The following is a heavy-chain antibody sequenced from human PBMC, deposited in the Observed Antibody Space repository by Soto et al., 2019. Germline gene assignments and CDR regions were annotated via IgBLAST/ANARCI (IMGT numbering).Heavy chain of an antibody. CDR3: ARESGGATATLDYYYFYMDV. V-gene: IGHV1-2*04. CDR1: GDSFNDYY. J-gene: IGHJ6*03. D-gene: IGHD5-12*01. CDR2: INPNGGVT. Sequence: QVQLVQSGAEVRTPGSSVTVSCRSSGDSFNDYYIHWVRQAPGQGFEWMGWINPNGGVTKYAQKFQGWVSMTSETSIRTVYMQLSRLRSDDTAVYYCARESGGATATLDYYYFYMDVWGTRTTVTASS.